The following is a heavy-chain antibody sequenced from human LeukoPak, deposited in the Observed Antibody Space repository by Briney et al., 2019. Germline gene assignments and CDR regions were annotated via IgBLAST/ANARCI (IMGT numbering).Heavy chain of an antibody. V-gene: IGHV3-30*04. D-gene: IGHD5-12*01. J-gene: IGHJ4*02. CDR3: AREQAFYSGYDY. Sequence: QPGRSLRLSCAASGFTFSSYAMHWVRQAPGKGLDWVAVISYDGSNKYYADSVKGRFTISRDNSKNTLYLQMNSLRAEDTAVYYCAREQAFYSGYDYWGQGTLVTVSS. CDR1: GFTFSSYA. CDR2: ISYDGSNK.